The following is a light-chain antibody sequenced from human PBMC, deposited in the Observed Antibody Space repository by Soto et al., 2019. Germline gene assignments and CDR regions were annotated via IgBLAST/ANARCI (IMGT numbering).Light chain of an antibody. CDR2: GNN. V-gene: IGLV1-40*01. CDR3: QSYDSSLSAYV. CDR1: SSNIGAGHD. Sequence: QSALAQPPSVSGAPGQKVTISCTGSSSNIGAGHDLHWYQQLPGTAPKLLLYGNNNRPSGVPDRFSGSKSGTSASLAITGLQAEDEADYYCQSYDSSLSAYVFGTGTKVT. J-gene: IGLJ1*01.